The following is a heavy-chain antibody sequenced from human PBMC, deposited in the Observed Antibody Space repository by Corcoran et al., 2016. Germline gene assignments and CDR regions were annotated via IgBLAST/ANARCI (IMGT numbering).Heavy chain of an antibody. CDR1: GGFISGYY. J-gene: IGHJ5*02. V-gene: IGHV4-59*01. D-gene: IGHD1-7*01. CDR3: ARGPNWDYISP. CDR2: IYSTGNT. Sequence: QVQLQESGPGLVKPSETLSLTCTVSGGFISGYYWSWFRQPPGKGLVWIGYIYSTGNTNYNPSLTSRVTISVDTSKNQFSLNLNSVIAADTTVYYCARGPNWDYISPWGQGTLVTVSS.